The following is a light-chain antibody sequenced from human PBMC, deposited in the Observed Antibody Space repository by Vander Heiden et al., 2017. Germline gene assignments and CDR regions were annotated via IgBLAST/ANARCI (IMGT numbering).Light chain of an antibody. Sequence: LLTQPPPATATHGRRVTISCSGSSSSIGSNTVNWYLQLPGTARKLLICGNNQRPSGVPDRFSGSKSGASASLAISGLQSEDEADYYCAAWDGSLSGPVFGGGTKLTVL. CDR1: SSSIGSNT. CDR2: GNN. CDR3: AAWDGSLSGPV. V-gene: IGLV1-44*01. J-gene: IGLJ3*02.